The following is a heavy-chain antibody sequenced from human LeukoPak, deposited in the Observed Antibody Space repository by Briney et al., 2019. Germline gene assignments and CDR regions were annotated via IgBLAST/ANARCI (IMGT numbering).Heavy chain of an antibody. Sequence: SETLSLTCTVSGYSISGGYYWGWIRQPPGKGLEWIGSISHSGSTYYNPSLKSRVTISVDTSKNQFSLKVRSVTAADTAMYYCAKGDCSSASCQFDYWGQGTLVTVSS. CDR2: ISHSGST. CDR1: GYSISGGYY. V-gene: IGHV4-38-2*02. J-gene: IGHJ4*02. D-gene: IGHD2-15*01. CDR3: AKGDCSSASCQFDY.